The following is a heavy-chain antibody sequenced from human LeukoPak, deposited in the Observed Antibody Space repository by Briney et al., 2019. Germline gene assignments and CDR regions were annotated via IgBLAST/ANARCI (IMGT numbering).Heavy chain of an antibody. Sequence: GGSLRLSCATSGFTFDDYAMHWVRQAPGKGLEWVSGISWNSGKIDYADSVKGRFTISRDNAKNSLYLQMNSVRDEDMAFYYCTKGDWFDNWGQGTRVTVSS. CDR2: ISWNSGKI. V-gene: IGHV3-9*03. J-gene: IGHJ4*02. CDR1: GFTFDDYA. D-gene: IGHD3/OR15-3a*01. CDR3: TKGDWFDN.